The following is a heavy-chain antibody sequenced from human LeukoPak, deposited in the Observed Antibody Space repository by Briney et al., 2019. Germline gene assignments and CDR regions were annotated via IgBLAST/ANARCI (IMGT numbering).Heavy chain of an antibody. Sequence: GGSLRLSCAASGFSFSNYGMNWVRQAPGKGLEWVSTITSSSTYRYYADSVKGRFTISRDNAKNSLYLQMNSLQTEDTAMYYCTTGTVSAPWTFYWGQGTLVTVSS. V-gene: IGHV3-21*03. CDR3: TTGTVSAPWTFY. CDR2: ITSSSTYR. D-gene: IGHD3/OR15-3a*01. CDR1: GFSFSNYG. J-gene: IGHJ4*02.